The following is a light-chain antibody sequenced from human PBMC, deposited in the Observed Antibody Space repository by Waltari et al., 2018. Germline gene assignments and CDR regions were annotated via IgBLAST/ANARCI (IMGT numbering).Light chain of an antibody. Sequence: QSALTQPASVSGSPGQSITISCAGTSSDVGAYNSFSWYQQHPGKAPKLMIYEVSNRPSGVSNRFSGSKSGNTASLTISGLQAEDEADYHCSSYRSSSTYVVFGGGTKLTVL. CDR2: EVS. V-gene: IGLV2-14*01. CDR3: SSYRSSSTYVV. J-gene: IGLJ2*01. CDR1: SSDVGAYNS.